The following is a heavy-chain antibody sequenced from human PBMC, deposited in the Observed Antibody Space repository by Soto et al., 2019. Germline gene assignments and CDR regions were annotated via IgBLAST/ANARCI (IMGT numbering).Heavy chain of an antibody. D-gene: IGHD3-10*01. V-gene: IGHV1-18*01. CDR1: GYTFTNYG. J-gene: IGHJ5*02. CDR3: ESVLVSGIYYNQSTCFPP. Sequence: ASVKVSCKASGYTFTNYGISWVRQAPGQGLEWMGWINVYNGNTKYAQKVQGRVTMTTDTSTSTAYMELRSLRSDDTAGYYCESVLVSGIYYNQSTCFPPWAREPLFTVSS. CDR2: INVYNGNT.